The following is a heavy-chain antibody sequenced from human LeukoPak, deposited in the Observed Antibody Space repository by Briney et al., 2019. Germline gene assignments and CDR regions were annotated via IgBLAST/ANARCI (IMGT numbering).Heavy chain of an antibody. J-gene: IGHJ6*02. Sequence: SETLSLTCTVSGGSISSGSYYWSWIRQPAGKGLEWIGRIYTCGSTNYNPSLKSRVTISVDTSKNQFSLKLSSVTAADTALYYCAKDNTAAAGSDYYYYYGMDVWGQGTTVTVSS. CDR2: IYTCGST. V-gene: IGHV4-61*02. D-gene: IGHD6-13*01. CDR1: GGSISSGSYY. CDR3: AKDNTAAAGSDYYYYYGMDV.